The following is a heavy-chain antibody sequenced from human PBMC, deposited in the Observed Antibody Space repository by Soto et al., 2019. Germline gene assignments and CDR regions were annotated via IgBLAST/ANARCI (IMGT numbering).Heavy chain of an antibody. CDR3: ARDTLSGTDAFDI. D-gene: IGHD1-26*01. CDR2: ISVYNGNT. J-gene: IGHJ3*02. CDR1: GYTFFNYG. V-gene: IGHV1-18*01. Sequence: QVPLVQSGAEVKKPGASVKVSCKASGYTFFNYGVTWVRQAPGQGLEWMGWISVYNGNTNYAQKLQGRVTLTTDISTSTAYMELRSLTSDETAVYYCARDTLSGTDAFDIWGQGTMVTASS.